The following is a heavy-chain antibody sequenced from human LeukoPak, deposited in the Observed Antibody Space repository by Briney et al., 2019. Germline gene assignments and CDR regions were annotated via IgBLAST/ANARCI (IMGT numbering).Heavy chain of an antibody. D-gene: IGHD6-6*01. CDR3: ARSEIAARPSGDY. CDR1: GFTFSSYS. CDR2: ISSSSGYI. J-gene: IGHJ4*02. Sequence: PGGSLRLSCAASGFTFSSYSMNWVRQAPGKGLEWVSSISSSSGYIYYADSVKGRFTISRDNAKNSLYLQMNSLRAEDTAVYYCARSEIAARPSGDYWGQGTLVTVSS. V-gene: IGHV3-21*01.